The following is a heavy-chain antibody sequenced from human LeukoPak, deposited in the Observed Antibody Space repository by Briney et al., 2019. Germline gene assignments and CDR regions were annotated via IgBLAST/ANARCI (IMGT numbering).Heavy chain of an antibody. CDR1: GGSISSSSYY. V-gene: IGHV4-39*07. D-gene: IGHD3-10*01. CDR3: ARDTWFGAGRTFDY. J-gene: IGHJ4*02. CDR2: IYHSGST. Sequence: SETLSLTCTVSGGSISSSSYYWGWIRQPPGKGLEWIGEIYHSGSTNYNPSLKSRVTISVDTSKNQFSLKLSSVTAADTAVYYCARDTWFGAGRTFDYWGQGTLVTVSS.